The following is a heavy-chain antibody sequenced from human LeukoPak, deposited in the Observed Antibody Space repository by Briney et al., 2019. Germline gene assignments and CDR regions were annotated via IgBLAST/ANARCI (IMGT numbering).Heavy chain of an antibody. J-gene: IGHJ4*02. D-gene: IGHD5-18*01. V-gene: IGHV3-23*01. CDR1: GFTFSSYA. CDR2: ISGSGGTT. Sequence: PGGSLRLSCAASGFTFSSYALSWVRQTPGKGLEWVSSISGSGGTTYYADSAKDRFTISRDNSKNTLYLQMNSLRVEDTAVYYCAIQLWRQPLDYWGQGTLVTVSS. CDR3: AIQLWRQPLDY.